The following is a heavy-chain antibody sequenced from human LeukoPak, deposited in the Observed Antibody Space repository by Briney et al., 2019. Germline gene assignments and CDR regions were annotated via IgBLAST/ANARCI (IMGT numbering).Heavy chain of an antibody. D-gene: IGHD1-26*01. CDR2: IRSDGSIT. CDR3: ARDGRSGNFDK. J-gene: IGHJ4*02. Sequence: PGGSLRLSCAASGFTFSGYWMHWVRQAPGKGLAWVSVIRSDGSITTYADSVKGRFTISRDTGKNTLYLQMNSLRAEDTAVYYCARDGRSGNFDKGGQGTLVSVS. CDR1: GFTFSGYW. V-gene: IGHV3-74*01.